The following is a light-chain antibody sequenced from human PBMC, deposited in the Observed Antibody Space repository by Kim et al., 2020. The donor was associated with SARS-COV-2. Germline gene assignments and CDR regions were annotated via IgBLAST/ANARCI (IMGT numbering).Light chain of an antibody. CDR3: SSYTSISTWV. J-gene: IGLJ3*02. CDR1: SSDVGGYNY. Sequence: QSALTQPASVSGSPGQSITISCTGTSSDVGGYNYVSWYQQHPGKAPKLLISDVTERPSGFSNRFSGSKSGNTASLTISGLQAEDEADYYCSSYTSISTWVLGGGTQLTVL. V-gene: IGLV2-14*03. CDR2: DVT.